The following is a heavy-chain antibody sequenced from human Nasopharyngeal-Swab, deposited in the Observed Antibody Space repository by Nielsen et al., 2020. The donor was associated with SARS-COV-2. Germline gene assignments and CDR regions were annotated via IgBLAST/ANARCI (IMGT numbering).Heavy chain of an antibody. D-gene: IGHD1-7*01. J-gene: IGHJ5*02. V-gene: IGHV3-21*01. CDR1: GFTFSGYT. CDR2: ISSTTPYI. CDR3: ARDTGGPPNYFDP. Sequence: GGSLKISCVASGFTFSGYTMNWVRQAPGKGLEWISSISSTTPYIYYADSVKGRFTISRDNAKNSLYLQMNFLRVEDTAMYYCARDTGGPPNYFDPWGQGTLVTVSS.